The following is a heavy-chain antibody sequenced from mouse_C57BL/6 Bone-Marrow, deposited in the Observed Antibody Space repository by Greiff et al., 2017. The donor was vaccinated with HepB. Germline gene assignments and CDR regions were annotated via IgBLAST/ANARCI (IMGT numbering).Heavy chain of an antibody. CDR2: IRLKSDNYAT. CDR3: VDSSGYYFDY. Sequence: EVQLVESGGGLVQPGGSMKLSCVASGFTFSNYWMNWVRQSPEKGLEWVAQIRLKSDNYATNYAESVKGRFTISRDDSKRSVYLQMNNLRADDTGNYYCVDSSGYYFDYWGQGTTLTVSS. D-gene: IGHD3-2*02. V-gene: IGHV6-3*01. CDR1: GFTFSNYW. J-gene: IGHJ2*01.